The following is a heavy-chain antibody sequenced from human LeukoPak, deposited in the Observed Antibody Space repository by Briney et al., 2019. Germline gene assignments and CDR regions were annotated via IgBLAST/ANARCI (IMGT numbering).Heavy chain of an antibody. CDR3: ARHPSAVAGKTFDC. J-gene: IGHJ4*02. CDR1: SGSINTYY. CDR2: IYSSGST. V-gene: IGHV4-59*08. D-gene: IGHD6-19*01. Sequence: SETLSLTCTVSSGSINTYYWSWVRQPPGKGLEWIGYIYSSGSTNYNPSLKTRVTMSVDTSKNQFSLKLSSVTAADTAVYYCARHPSAVAGKTFDCWGQGTLVTVSS.